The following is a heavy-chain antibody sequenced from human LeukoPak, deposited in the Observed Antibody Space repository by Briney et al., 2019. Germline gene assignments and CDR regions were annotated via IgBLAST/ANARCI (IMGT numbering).Heavy chain of an antibody. CDR1: GGSISSGSYY. CDR3: ARFLDWYFDL. Sequence: PSETLSLTCTVSGGSISSGSYYWSWIRQPAGEGLEWIGRIYTSGSTNYNASLKSRVTISVDTSKNQFSLKLSSVTAADTAVYYCARFLDWYFDLWGRGTLVTVSS. CDR2: IYTSGST. V-gene: IGHV4-61*02. J-gene: IGHJ2*01.